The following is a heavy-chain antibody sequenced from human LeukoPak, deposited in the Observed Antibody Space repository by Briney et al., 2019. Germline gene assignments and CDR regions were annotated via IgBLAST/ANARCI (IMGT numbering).Heavy chain of an antibody. V-gene: IGHV4-59*08. J-gene: IGHJ4*02. CDR2: IYYSGST. CDR3: ARHYYCGDSGFDY. D-gene: IGHD4-17*01. CDR1: GGSISSYY. Sequence: PSETLSLTCTVSGGSISSYYWSWIRQPPGKGLEWLGYIYYSGSTKYNPSLKSRVTISVDTSKNQFSLKLSSVTAADTAVYYCARHYYCGDSGFDYWGQGTLVTVSS.